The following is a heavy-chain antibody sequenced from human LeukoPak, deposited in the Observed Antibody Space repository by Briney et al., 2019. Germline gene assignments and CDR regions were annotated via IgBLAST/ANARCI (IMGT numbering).Heavy chain of an antibody. V-gene: IGHV1-8*01. CDR1: RYTFSNYD. D-gene: IGHD7-27*01. CDR3: VGGAPNWGFDY. J-gene: IGHJ4*02. Sequence: ASVKVSCKASRYTFSNYDINWVRQATGQGLEWMGWMSPNSGNTGYAQKSQGRVTMTRNTSISTAYMELTSLRSEDTAAYYCVGGAPNWGFDYWGQGTLVTVSS. CDR2: MSPNSGNT.